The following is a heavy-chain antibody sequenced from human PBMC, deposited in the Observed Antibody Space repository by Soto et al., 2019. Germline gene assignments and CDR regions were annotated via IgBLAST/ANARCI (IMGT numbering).Heavy chain of an antibody. CDR1: GGSISSYY. J-gene: IGHJ6*02. Sequence: SETLSLTCTVSGGSISSYYWSWIRQPPVKVLEWIGYIYYSGSTNYNPSLKSRVTISVDTSKNQFSLKLSSVTAADTAVYYCARAHCTNGVCYFLDGMDVWGQGTTVTVSS. CDR2: IYYSGST. CDR3: ARAHCTNGVCYFLDGMDV. D-gene: IGHD2-8*01. V-gene: IGHV4-59*01.